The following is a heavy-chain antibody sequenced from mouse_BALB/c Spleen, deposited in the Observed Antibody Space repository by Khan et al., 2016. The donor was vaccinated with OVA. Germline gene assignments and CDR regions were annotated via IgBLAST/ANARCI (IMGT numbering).Heavy chain of an antibody. CDR3: AVKVRREDYCYFDV. J-gene: IGHJ1*01. CDR2: ISYSGTT. Sequence: EVQLQESGPGLVKPSQSLSLTCTVTGYSITSDYAWNWIRQFPGSKLEWMGSISYSGTTSYNPSLKSRITLTRDTSKNQFFLQLNSVTPEDTATYYCAVKVRREDYCYFDVWGAGTTVTVSS. CDR1: GYSITSDYA. V-gene: IGHV3-2*02. D-gene: IGHD2-14*01.